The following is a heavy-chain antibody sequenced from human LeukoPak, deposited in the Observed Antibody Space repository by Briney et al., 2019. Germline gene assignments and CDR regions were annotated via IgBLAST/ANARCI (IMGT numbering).Heavy chain of an antibody. CDR2: ISGSGGST. CDR1: GFTFSSYA. CDR3: AKDNWNYDVNAGY. J-gene: IGHJ4*02. V-gene: IGHV3-23*01. D-gene: IGHD1-7*01. Sequence: PGGSLRLSRAASGFTFSSYAMSWVRQAPGKGLEWVSAISGSGGSTYYADSVKGRFTISRDNSKNTLYLQMNSLRAEDTAVYYCAKDNWNYDVNAGYWGQGTLVTVSS.